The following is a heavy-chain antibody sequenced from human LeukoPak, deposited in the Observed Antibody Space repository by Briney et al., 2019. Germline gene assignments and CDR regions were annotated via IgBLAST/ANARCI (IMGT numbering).Heavy chain of an antibody. Sequence: GGSLRLSCAASGFTFDDYAMHWVRQAPGKGLEGVSGISWNSGSIGYADSVKGRFTISRDNAKNSLYLQMNSLRAEDTALYYCAKDIGSGWYEYYGMDVWGQGTTVTVSS. D-gene: IGHD6-19*01. J-gene: IGHJ6*02. CDR2: ISWNSGSI. CDR1: GFTFDDYA. V-gene: IGHV3-9*01. CDR3: AKDIGSGWYEYYGMDV.